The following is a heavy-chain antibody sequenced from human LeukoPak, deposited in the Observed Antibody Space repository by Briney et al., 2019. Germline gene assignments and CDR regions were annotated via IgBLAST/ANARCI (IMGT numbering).Heavy chain of an antibody. CDR3: ARIRRWFDY. J-gene: IGHJ4*02. Sequence: GGSLRLSCAASGFTFSSYSMNWVRQAPGKGLEWVSYISSSSSTIYYADSVKGRFSISRDNAKNSLYLQTNSLRAEDTAVYYCARIRRWFDYWGQVTLVTVSS. V-gene: IGHV3-48*01. CDR1: GFTFSSYS. D-gene: IGHD4-23*01. CDR2: ISSSSSTI.